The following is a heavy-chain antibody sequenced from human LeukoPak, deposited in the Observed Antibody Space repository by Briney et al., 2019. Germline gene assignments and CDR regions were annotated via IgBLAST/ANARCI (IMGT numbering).Heavy chain of an antibody. CDR2: ISYDGSNK. D-gene: IGHD3-3*01. V-gene: IGHV3-30-3*01. CDR1: GFTFSSYA. Sequence: PGRSLRLSCAASGFTFSSYAMHWVRQAPGKGLEWVAVISYDGSNKYYADSVKGRFTISRDSSKNTLYLQMNSLRAEDTAVYYCARALPYDFWSGYYIPAGLFDYWGQGTLVTVSS. CDR3: ARALPYDFWSGYYIPAGLFDY. J-gene: IGHJ4*02.